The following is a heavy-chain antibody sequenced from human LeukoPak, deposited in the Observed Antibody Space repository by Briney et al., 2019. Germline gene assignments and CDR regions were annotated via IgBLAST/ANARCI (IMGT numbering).Heavy chain of an antibody. CDR2: ISAYNGNT. V-gene: IGHV1-18*01. D-gene: IGHD3-22*01. Sequence: ASVKVSCKASGYTFTSYGISWVRQAPGQGLEWMGWISAYNGNTNYAQKLQGRVTMTTDTSTSTAYMELRSLRSDDTAVYYCAREPYYYDSSGYYFDYWGQGTLVTVSS. CDR3: AREPYYYDSSGYYFDY. J-gene: IGHJ4*02. CDR1: GYTFTSYG.